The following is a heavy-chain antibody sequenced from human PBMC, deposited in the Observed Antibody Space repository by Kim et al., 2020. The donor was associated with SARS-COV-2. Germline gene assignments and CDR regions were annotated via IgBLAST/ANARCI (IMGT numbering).Heavy chain of an antibody. D-gene: IGHD6-13*01. CDR2: INSGSTTF. CDR3: ARGYGSSWFHY. V-gene: IGHV3-48*04. J-gene: IGHJ4*02. Sequence: GGSLRLSCAASGFTFSDYSMTWVRQAPGKGPEFVSYINSGSTTFFYADSVKGRFTIFRDNTKRSLYLLMNSLTADDTAVYYCARGYGSSWFHYWGQGTLVTVSS. CDR1: GFTFSDYS.